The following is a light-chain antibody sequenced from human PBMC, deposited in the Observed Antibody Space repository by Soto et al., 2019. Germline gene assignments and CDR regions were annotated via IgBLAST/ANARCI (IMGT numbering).Light chain of an antibody. V-gene: IGKV1-9*01. CDR2: AAS. Sequence: DIQLTQSPSFLSASVGDRVTITCRASQGISSFVAWYQQKPGKAPKLLIYAASTLQSGVPSRFSGSGSGTEFTLTIRSLQPEDFAVYYCQQYNKWPLTFGGGTKVEIK. CDR1: QGISSF. CDR3: QQYNKWPLT. J-gene: IGKJ4*01.